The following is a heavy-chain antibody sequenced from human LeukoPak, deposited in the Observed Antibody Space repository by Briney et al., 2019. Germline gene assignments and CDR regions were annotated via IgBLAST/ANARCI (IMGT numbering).Heavy chain of an antibody. CDR2: FDPEDGET. D-gene: IGHD5-18*01. V-gene: IGHV1-24*01. CDR3: ATGVEYSYGPGPH. Sequence: GASVTVSCTVSGYTLTELSMHWVRQAPGKGLEWMGGFDPEDGETIYAQKFQGRVTMTEDTSTDTAYMELSSLRSEDTAVYYCATGVEYSYGPGPHWGQGTLVTVSS. J-gene: IGHJ1*01. CDR1: GYTLTELS.